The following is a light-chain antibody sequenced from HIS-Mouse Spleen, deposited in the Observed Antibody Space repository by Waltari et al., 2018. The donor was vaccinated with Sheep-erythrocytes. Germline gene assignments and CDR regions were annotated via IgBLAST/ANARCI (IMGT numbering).Light chain of an antibody. CDR1: ALPKQY. CDR2: KDS. CDR3: QSADSSGTYVV. V-gene: IGLV3-25*03. Sequence: SYELTQPPSVSVSPGQTASITCSGNALPKQYAYWYQPKPGQAPVLGIYKDSERPSGIPERFSGSSSGTTVTLTISGVQAEDEADYYCQSADSSGTYVVFGGGTKLTVL. J-gene: IGLJ2*01.